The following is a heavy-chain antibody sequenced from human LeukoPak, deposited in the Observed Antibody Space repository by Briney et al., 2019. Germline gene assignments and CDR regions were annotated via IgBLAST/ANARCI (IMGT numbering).Heavy chain of an antibody. V-gene: IGHV4-39*01. CDR3: ARDPVTSPYNWFDP. CDR1: GGSISRSTYY. D-gene: IGHD2-21*02. J-gene: IGHJ5*02. CDR2: IYHSGTT. Sequence: SETLSLTCTVSGGSISRSTYYWGWIRQPPGKGLEWIGSIYHSGTTYYNPSLKSRVTISVDTSKNQFSLKLSSVTAADTAVYCCARDPVTSPYNWFDPWGQGTLVTVSS.